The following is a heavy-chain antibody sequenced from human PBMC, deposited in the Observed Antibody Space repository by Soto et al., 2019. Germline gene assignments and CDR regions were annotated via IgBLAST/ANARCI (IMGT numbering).Heavy chain of an antibody. V-gene: IGHV3-7*01. CDR1: GFTFGSYW. D-gene: IGHD2-21*02. CDR2: IKPDGSAT. J-gene: IGHJ4*02. Sequence: EVQLVESGGGLVQPGGSLRLSCAVSGFTFGSYWMNWVRLIPGKGLEWVAYIKPDGSATYNVDSVKGRFTVSRDNAKNSLYLQMNGLRVEDTSVYYWARAGYCGPGCYYYFDHWGQGTLVTVSS. CDR3: ARAGYCGPGCYYYFDH.